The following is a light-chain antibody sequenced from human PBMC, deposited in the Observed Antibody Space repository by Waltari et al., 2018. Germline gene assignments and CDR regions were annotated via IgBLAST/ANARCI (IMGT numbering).Light chain of an antibody. CDR1: QSLLYNSNNKNY. Sequence: LGEKATINCKSNQSLLYNSNNKNYLAWYQQKPGQPLKLFFYWASSRESGVPDRFSGSGSGTDFTLTIGSLQAEDVAVYYCQQYYTAPYTFGQGTKLEIK. J-gene: IGKJ2*01. V-gene: IGKV4-1*01. CDR3: QQYYTAPYT. CDR2: WAS.